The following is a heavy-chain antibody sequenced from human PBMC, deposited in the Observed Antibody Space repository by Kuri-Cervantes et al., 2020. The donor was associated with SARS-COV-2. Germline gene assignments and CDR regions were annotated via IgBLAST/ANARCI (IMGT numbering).Heavy chain of an antibody. CDR3: ARAELRLIDY. J-gene: IGHJ4*02. CDR1: GDSVTTST. D-gene: IGHD1-26*01. CDR2: ISSSSSYI. Sequence: GGSLRLSCTVSGDSVTTSTFYWGWIRQAPGKGLEWVSSISSSSSYIYYADSVKGRFTISRDNAKNSLYLQMNSLRAEDTAVYYCARAELRLIDYWGQGTLVTVSS. V-gene: IGHV3-21*01.